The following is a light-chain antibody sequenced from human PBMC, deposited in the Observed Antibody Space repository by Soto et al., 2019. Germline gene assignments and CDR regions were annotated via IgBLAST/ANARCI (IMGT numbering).Light chain of an antibody. Sequence: EIVMTQSPATLSVSPGERVTLSCRASQSVGNNLAWYQQKPGQGPRLLICAASNRATGIPVRFTGSGSGTEFTLTISSLQSEDFAVYYCQQYNNWPPWTFGRGTKVEI. CDR1: QSVGNN. CDR3: QQYNNWPPWT. CDR2: AAS. J-gene: IGKJ1*01. V-gene: IGKV3-15*01.